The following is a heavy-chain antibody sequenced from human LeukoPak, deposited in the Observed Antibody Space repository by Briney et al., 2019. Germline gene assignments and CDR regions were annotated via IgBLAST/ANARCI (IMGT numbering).Heavy chain of an antibody. J-gene: IGHJ4*02. CDR2: ISSSSSYT. V-gene: IGHV3-11*06. CDR1: GXTFSDYY. CDR3: ARAGTRRAYYFDY. D-gene: IGHD6-19*01. Sequence: PGGSLRLSCAASGXTFSDYYMSWIRQAPGKGLEWVSYISSSSSYTNYADSVKGRFTISRDNAKNSLYLQMNSLRAEDTAVYYCARAGTRRAYYFDYWGQGTLVTVSS.